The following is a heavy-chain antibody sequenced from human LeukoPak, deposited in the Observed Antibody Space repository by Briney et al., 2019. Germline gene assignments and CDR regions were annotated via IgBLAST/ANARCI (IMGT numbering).Heavy chain of an antibody. Sequence: GGSLRLSCAASGFTFSSYSVNWVRQAPGKGLEWVSSISSSSSYIYYADSVKGRFTISRDNAKNSLYLQMNSLRAEDTAVYYCARSGRLRKRFFDYWGQRTMVTVSS. CDR3: ARSGRLRKRFFDY. CDR1: GFTFSSYS. V-gene: IGHV3-21*01. CDR2: ISSSSSYI. D-gene: IGHD3-3*01. J-gene: IGHJ4*02.